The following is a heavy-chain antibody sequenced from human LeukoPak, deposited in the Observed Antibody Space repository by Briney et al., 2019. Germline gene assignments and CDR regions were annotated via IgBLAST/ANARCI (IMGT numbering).Heavy chain of an antibody. CDR3: ARECLMVGVYDAFDI. D-gene: IGHD1-26*01. J-gene: IGHJ3*02. CDR1: GFTFSNDG. Sequence: GGSLRLSRPASGFTFSNDGTGWVRHAPGDGLEWVSAIGGGDGSTWYADSVKGRFTVTRDNSKNTLYLQMNSLTAEDTAVYYCARECLMVGVYDAFDIWGQGTMVTVSS. V-gene: IGHV3-23*01. CDR2: IGGGDGST.